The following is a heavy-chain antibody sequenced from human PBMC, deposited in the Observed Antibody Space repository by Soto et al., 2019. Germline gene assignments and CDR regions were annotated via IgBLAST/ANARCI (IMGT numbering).Heavy chain of an antibody. CDR1: GFTFSDYV. V-gene: IGHV3-23*01. CDR3: AKDADPTYYDYVWGSYRLYYFDY. D-gene: IGHD3-16*02. Sequence: GGSLRLSCVASGFTFSDYVMTWVRQAPEKGLEWVSTISVGGGSAYYADSVKGRFTISRDNSKNTLYLQMNSLRAEDTAVYYCAKDADPTYYDYVWGSYRLYYFDYWGQGTLVTVSS. CDR2: ISVGGGSA. J-gene: IGHJ4*02.